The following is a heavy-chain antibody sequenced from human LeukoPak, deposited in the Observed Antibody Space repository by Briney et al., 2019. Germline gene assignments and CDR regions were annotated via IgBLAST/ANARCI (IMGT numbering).Heavy chain of an antibody. CDR2: ISYDGSNK. CDR1: GFTFSSYA. CDR3: ARANLYPPDYGGNSGAFDI. D-gene: IGHD4-23*01. Sequence: AGGSLRLSCAASGFTFSSYAMHWVRQAPGKGLEWVAVISYDGSNKYYADSVKGRFTISRDNSKNTLYLQMNSLRAEDTAVYYCARANLYPPDYGGNSGAFDIWGQGTMVTVSS. J-gene: IGHJ3*02. V-gene: IGHV3-30-3*01.